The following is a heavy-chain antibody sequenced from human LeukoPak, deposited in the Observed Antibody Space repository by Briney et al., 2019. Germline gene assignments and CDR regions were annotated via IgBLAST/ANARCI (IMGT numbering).Heavy chain of an antibody. CDR3: ARLRITMVRGVMGLSYYYYMDV. J-gene: IGHJ6*03. Sequence: GGSLRLSCAASGFTFSSYWMGWVRQTPGKGLQWLAYIKQDGSEKYYVHSVKGRFTISRDNAKNSLYRQMNSLRAEDTAVYYCARLRITMVRGVMGLSYYYYMDVWGKGTTVTVSS. D-gene: IGHD3-10*01. CDR2: IKQDGSEK. CDR1: GFTFSSYW. V-gene: IGHV3-7*01.